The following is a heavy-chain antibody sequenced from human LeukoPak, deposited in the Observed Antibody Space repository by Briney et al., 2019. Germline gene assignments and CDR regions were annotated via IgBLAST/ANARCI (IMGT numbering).Heavy chain of an antibody. Sequence: SETLSLTCAVYGGSFSGYYWSWIRQPPGKGLEWIGEIYHSGSTNYNPSLKSRVTISVDKSKNQFSLKLSSVTAADTAVYYCARENEGTVTTPYYYYYYYMDVWGKGTTVTVSS. J-gene: IGHJ6*03. CDR3: ARENEGTVTTPYYYYYYYMDV. CDR2: IYHSGST. D-gene: IGHD4-17*01. CDR1: GGSFSGYY. V-gene: IGHV4-34*01.